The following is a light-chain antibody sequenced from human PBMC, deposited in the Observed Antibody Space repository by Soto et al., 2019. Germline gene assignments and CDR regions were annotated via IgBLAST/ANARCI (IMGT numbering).Light chain of an antibody. CDR2: EVS. CDR3: SSYAGNSYFYV. Sequence: QSALTQPPFASGSPGQSVTISCTGTSSDVGGYNFVSWYQQHPGKAPKLMIYEVSKRPSGIPDRFSGSKSGNTASLTVSGLQAEDEADYYCSSYAGNSYFYVFGTGTKLTVL. J-gene: IGLJ1*01. CDR1: SSDVGGYNF. V-gene: IGLV2-8*01.